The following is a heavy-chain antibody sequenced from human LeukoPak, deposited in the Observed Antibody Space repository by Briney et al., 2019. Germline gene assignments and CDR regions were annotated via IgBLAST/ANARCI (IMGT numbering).Heavy chain of an antibody. D-gene: IGHD2-2*01. CDR1: GYTFTGYY. CDR2: INPNSGGT. J-gene: IGHJ4*02. V-gene: IGHV1-2*06. CDR3: ARDASLIIVSAAEFDY. Sequence: ASVKVSCKASGYTFTGYYMHWVRQAPGQGLEWMGRINPNSGGTNYAQKFQGRVTMTTDTSTSTAYMELRSLRSDDTAIYYCARDASLIIVSAAEFDYWGQGTLVTVSS.